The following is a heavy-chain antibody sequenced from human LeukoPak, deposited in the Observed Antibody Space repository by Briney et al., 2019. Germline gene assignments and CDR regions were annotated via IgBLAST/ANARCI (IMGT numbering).Heavy chain of an antibody. CDR2: ISSSGSSI. Sequence: PGGSLRLSCAASGFTFSDYYMNWIRQAPGKGLEWVSYISSSGSSIYYADSVKGRFTISRDNAKNSLYLQMNSLRAEDTAVYHCASSSVAAPGTFDYWGQGTLVTVSS. CDR3: ASSSVAAPGTFDY. J-gene: IGHJ4*02. D-gene: IGHD6-13*01. V-gene: IGHV3-11*04. CDR1: GFTFSDYY.